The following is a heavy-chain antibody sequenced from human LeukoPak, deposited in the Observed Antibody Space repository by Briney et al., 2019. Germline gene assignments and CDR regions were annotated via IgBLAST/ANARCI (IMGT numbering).Heavy chain of an antibody. Sequence: GASVKVSCKASGYTFTAYYIHWLRQAPGQGLEWMGWVNPNTGATMYAQKFQGRVTMTRDTSISTAYMELSRLRSDDTAVYYCASMGDFWSGYPDFDYWGQGTLVTVSS. CDR1: GYTFTAYY. V-gene: IGHV1-2*02. CDR3: ASMGDFWSGYPDFDY. D-gene: IGHD3-3*01. J-gene: IGHJ4*02. CDR2: VNPNTGAT.